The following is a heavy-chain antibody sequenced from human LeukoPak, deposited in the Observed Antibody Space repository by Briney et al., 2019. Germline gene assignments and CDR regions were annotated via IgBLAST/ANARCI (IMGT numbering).Heavy chain of an antibody. CDR1: GGSISSSSYY. D-gene: IGHD3-10*01. J-gene: IGHJ4*02. V-gene: IGHV4-39*07. CDR2: IYYSGST. CDR3: ARKFLGSRGYYFDY. Sequence: SETLSLTCTVSGGSISSSSYYWGWIRQPPGKGLEWIGSIYYSGSTYYNPSLKSRVTISVDTSKNQFSLKLSSVTAADTAVYYCARKFLGSRGYYFDYWGQGTLVTVSS.